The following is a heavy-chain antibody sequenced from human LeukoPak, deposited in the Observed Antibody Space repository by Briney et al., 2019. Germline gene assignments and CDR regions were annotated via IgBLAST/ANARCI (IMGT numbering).Heavy chain of an antibody. CDR3: ASGIAAAGTLYFDY. V-gene: IGHV3-30*02. J-gene: IGHJ4*02. D-gene: IGHD6-13*01. CDR2: IRFDGSNK. CDR1: GFTFSSFG. Sequence: GGSLRLSCGASGFTFSSFGMHWVRQAPGKGLEWVAFIRFDGSNKYYADSVKGRFTISRDNSKNTLFLQVNSLRAGDTAVYYCASGIAAAGTLYFDYWGQGTLVTVSS.